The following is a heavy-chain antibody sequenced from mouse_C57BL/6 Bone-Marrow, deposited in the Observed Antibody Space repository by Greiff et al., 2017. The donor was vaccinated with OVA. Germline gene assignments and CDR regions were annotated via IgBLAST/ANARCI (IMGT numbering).Heavy chain of an antibody. CDR3: ARGNITTVVARYFDV. CDR2: IYPRSGNT. J-gene: IGHJ1*03. CDR1: GYTFTSYG. D-gene: IGHD1-1*01. Sequence: VKLMESGAELARPGASVKLSCKASGYTFTSYGISWVKQRTGQGLEWIGEIYPRSGNTYYNEKFKGKATLTADKSSSTAYMELRSLTSEDSAVYFCARGNITTVVARYFDVWGTGTTVTVSS. V-gene: IGHV1-81*01.